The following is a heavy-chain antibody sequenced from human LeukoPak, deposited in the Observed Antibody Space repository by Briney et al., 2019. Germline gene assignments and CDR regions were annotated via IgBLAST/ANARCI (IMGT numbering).Heavy chain of an antibody. CDR1: GGSISSGSYY. Sequence: SQTLSLTCTVSGGSISSGSYYWSWIRQPAGKGLEWIGRIYTSGSTNYNPSLKSRVTISVDTSKNQFSLKLSSVTAADTAVYYCAGYYDLWSGYLDYWGQGTLVTVSS. D-gene: IGHD3-3*01. V-gene: IGHV4-61*02. CDR2: IYTSGST. CDR3: AGYYDLWSGYLDY. J-gene: IGHJ4*02.